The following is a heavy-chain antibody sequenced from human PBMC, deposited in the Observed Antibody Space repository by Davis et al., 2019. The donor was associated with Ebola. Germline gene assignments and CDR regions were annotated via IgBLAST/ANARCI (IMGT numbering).Heavy chain of an antibody. CDR3: ARKRDFDY. J-gene: IGHJ4*02. Sequence: GESLKISCAASGFTFSSYWMHWVRQAPGKGLVWVSRINSDGSTISYADSVKGRFTISRDNAKNTLYLQMNSLRAEDTAVYYCARKRDFDYWGQGTLVTVSS. CDR2: INSDGSTI. V-gene: IGHV3-74*01. CDR1: GFTFSSYW.